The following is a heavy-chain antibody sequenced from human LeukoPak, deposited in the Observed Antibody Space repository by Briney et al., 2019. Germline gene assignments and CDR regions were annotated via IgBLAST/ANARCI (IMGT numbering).Heavy chain of an antibody. V-gene: IGHV1-18*01. D-gene: IGHD5-12*01. CDR2: ISAYNGNT. Sequence: GASVKVSCKASGYTFTSYGISWVRQAPGQGLEWMGWISAYNGNTNYAQKLQGRVTMTTDTSTSTAYMELRSLRSDDTAVYYCARDRDSGYSGYPFDYWGQGTLVTVSS. J-gene: IGHJ4*02. CDR3: ARDRDSGYSGYPFDY. CDR1: GYTFTSYG.